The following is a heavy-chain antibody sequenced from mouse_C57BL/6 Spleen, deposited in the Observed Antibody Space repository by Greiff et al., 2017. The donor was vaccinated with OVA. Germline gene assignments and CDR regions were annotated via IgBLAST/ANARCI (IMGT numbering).Heavy chain of an antibody. CDR2: INPNNGGT. CDR1: GYTFTDYN. J-gene: IGHJ2*01. Sequence: VQLQQSGPELVKPGASVKMSCKASGYTFTDYNMHWVKQSHGKSLEWIGYINPNNGGTSYTQKFKGKATLTVNTSSSTDYMELRSLTSEDAAVYYCARGGGITTEYFDYWGQGTTLTVSS. D-gene: IGHD1-1*01. V-gene: IGHV1-22*01. CDR3: ARGGGITTEYFDY.